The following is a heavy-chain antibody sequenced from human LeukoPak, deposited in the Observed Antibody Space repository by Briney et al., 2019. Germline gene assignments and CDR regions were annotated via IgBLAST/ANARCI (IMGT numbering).Heavy chain of an antibody. V-gene: IGHV1-18*01. D-gene: IGHD6-13*01. CDR2: ISAYNGNT. CDR1: GYTFTSYG. CDR3: AREQAAAAINYYYYYMDV. Sequence: ASVKVSCKASGYTFTSYGISWVRQAPGQGLEWMGWISAYNGNTNYAQKLQGRVTMTTDTSTSTAYMEPRSLRSDDTAVYYCAREQAAAAINYYYYYMDVWRKGTTVTVSS. J-gene: IGHJ6*03.